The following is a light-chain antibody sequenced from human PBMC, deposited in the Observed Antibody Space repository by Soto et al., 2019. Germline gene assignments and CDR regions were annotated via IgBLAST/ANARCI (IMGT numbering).Light chain of an antibody. CDR2: DAS. V-gene: IGKV3-11*01. CDR1: QSVSSY. J-gene: IGKJ5*01. Sequence: EIVLTQSPATLSLSPGERATLSCRASQSVSSYLTWYQQKPGQAPRLLIYDASNRATGIPARFSGSGSGTDFTLTISSRETVDFAVYYSQPHNNRPITFGQGTRLEIK. CDR3: QPHNNRPIT.